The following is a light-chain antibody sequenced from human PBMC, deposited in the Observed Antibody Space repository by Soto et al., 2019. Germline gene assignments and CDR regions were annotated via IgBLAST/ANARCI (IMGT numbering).Light chain of an antibody. CDR2: GAS. Sequence: EIVMTQSPANLYVSPGGRATRYCRASQSVSSNLAWYQQKSGQAPRLLIYGASTRATGIPATFSGSGSGTEFTLTLSRLQSEDLAVYYCNKYNSRRRTVGAGTKVDIK. V-gene: IGKV3-15*01. J-gene: IGKJ4*02. CDR3: NKYNSRRRT. CDR1: QSVSSN.